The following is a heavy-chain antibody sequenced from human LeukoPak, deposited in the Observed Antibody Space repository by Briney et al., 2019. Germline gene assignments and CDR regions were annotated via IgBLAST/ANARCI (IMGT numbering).Heavy chain of an antibody. V-gene: IGHV1-2*02. Sequence: ASVKVSCKASGYTFTGYYMHWVRQAPGQGFEWMGWINPNSGGTNYAQKFQGRVTMTRDTSISTAYMELSRLRSDDTAVYYCARGSYGSGSYNPLKFDYWGQGTLVTVSS. D-gene: IGHD3-10*01. CDR2: INPNSGGT. CDR3: ARGSYGSGSYNPLKFDY. CDR1: GYTFTGYY. J-gene: IGHJ4*02.